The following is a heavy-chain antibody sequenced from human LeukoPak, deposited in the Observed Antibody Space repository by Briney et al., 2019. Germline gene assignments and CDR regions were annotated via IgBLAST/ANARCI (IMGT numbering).Heavy chain of an antibody. CDR3: ASGAYGDYNYFDY. V-gene: IGHV4-59*01. J-gene: IGHJ4*02. D-gene: IGHD4-17*01. CDR1: GGSISSYY. Sequence: SETLSLTCTVSGGSISSYYWSWIRQPPGKGLEWIGYIYYSGSTNYNPSLKSRVTISIDTSKNQFSLRLSSVTAADTAVYYCASGAYGDYNYFDYWGQGTLVTVSS. CDR2: IYYSGST.